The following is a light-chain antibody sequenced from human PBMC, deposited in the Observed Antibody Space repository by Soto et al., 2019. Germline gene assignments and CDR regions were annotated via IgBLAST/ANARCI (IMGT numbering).Light chain of an antibody. CDR2: SNN. CDR1: SSNIGSNY. J-gene: IGLJ1*01. Sequence: SVLTQPPSASGTPGQRVTISCSGSSSNIGSNYVYWYQQLPGTAPKLLIYSNNQRPSGVPDRFSGSKSGTSASLAISGPRSEDEADYYCASWDASLRVFGTGTKVTVL. V-gene: IGLV1-47*02. CDR3: ASWDASLRV.